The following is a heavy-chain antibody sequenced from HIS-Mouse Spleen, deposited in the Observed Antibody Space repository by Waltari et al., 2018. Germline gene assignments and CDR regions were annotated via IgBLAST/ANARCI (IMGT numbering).Heavy chain of an antibody. CDR3: ARDYYGSGSYYYYYGMDV. V-gene: IGHV1-2*02. CDR1: GYTFTGYY. Sequence: QVQLVQSGAEVKKPGASVKVSCKASGYTFTGYYMHWVRQAPGQGLGWMEWTNPNRGGTNYARKCKGRVTMTRDTSISTAYMELSRLISDDTAVYYCARDYYGSGSYYYYYGMDVWGQGTTVTVSS. D-gene: IGHD3-10*01. CDR2: TNPNRGGT. J-gene: IGHJ6*02.